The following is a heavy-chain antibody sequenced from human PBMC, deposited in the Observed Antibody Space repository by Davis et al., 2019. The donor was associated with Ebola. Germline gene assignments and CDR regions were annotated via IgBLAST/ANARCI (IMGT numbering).Heavy chain of an antibody. V-gene: IGHV3-30*18. Sequence: GESLKISCAASGFTFSSYGMHWVRQAPGKGLEWVAVISYDGSNKYYADSVKGRFTISRDNSKNTLYLQMNSLRAEDTAVYYCAKGEGLYWGQGTLVTVSS. J-gene: IGHJ4*02. CDR3: AKGEGLY. D-gene: IGHD1-26*01. CDR2: ISYDGSNK. CDR1: GFTFSSYG.